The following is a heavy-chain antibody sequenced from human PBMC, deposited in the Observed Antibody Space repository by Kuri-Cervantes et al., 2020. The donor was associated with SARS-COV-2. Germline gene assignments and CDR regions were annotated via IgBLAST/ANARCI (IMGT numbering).Heavy chain of an antibody. D-gene: IGHD2-2*02. CDR1: GFTFSSYW. J-gene: IGHJ4*02. V-gene: IGHV3-7*01. CDR3: ARVPNVVPAAIGGGY. Sequence: GESLKISCAASGFTFSSYWMSWVRQAPGKGLEWVANIKQDGSEEYYVDSVKGRFTISRDNAKNSLYLQMNSLRAEDTAVYYCARVPNVVPAAIGGGYWGQGTLVTVSS. CDR2: IKQDGSEE.